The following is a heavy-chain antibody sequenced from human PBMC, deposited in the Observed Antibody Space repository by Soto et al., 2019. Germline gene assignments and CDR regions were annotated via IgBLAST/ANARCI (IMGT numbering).Heavy chain of an antibody. J-gene: IGHJ5*02. Sequence: SETLSLTCTVSGASIRSTDYYWSWIRRAPGKGLEWIGYVYYTGSTYYNPSLMSRLTISVDTSKNQFSLKLTSVTAAETAVYYCVRTAREGAVAPHWFDRWGQGTQVTVSS. D-gene: IGHD2-21*02. CDR1: GASIRSTDYY. CDR2: VYYTGST. CDR3: VRTAREGAVAPHWFDR. V-gene: IGHV4-30-4*01.